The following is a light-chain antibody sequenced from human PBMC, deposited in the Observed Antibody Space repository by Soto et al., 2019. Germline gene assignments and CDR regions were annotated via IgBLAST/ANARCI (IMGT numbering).Light chain of an antibody. CDR1: QGISTY. CDR2: AAS. V-gene: IGKV1-39*01. J-gene: IGKJ1*01. Sequence: DIQMTQSPSSLSESELDRVTITSRASQGISTYINWYHQEPGKAPKLQIYAASSLQSGVPSRFSGSGSEPDFTLTISSLQHEDFATYSCQQSYSTTWTFGQGTKVDIK. CDR3: QQSYSTTWT.